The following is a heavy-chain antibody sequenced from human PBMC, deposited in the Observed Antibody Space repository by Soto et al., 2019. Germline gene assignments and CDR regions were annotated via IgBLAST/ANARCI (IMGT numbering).Heavy chain of an antibody. J-gene: IGHJ4*02. D-gene: IGHD3-22*01. Sequence: PGGSLRLSCSASGFTFSNAWMSWFRQAPGKGLEWVGRIKSKTDGGTTDYAAPVKGRFTISRDDSKNTLYLQMNSLKTEDTAVYYCTTLPGVYYDSSGYYYGYDYWGQGTLVTVSS. CDR1: GFTFSNAW. CDR2: IKSKTDGGTT. V-gene: IGHV3-15*01. CDR3: TTLPGVYYDSSGYYYGYDY.